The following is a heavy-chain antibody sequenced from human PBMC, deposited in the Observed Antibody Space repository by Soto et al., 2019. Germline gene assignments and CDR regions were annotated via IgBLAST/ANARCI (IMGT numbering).Heavy chain of an antibody. CDR1: GYTFSSYD. Sequence: ASVKVSCKASGYTFSSYDINWVRQATGQGLEWMGWMNPNSGNTGYAQKFQGRVTMTRNTSINTAYMELSSLTSDDTTVYYCASGSNPTWGLALDLWGQGTLVTVSS. CDR3: ASGSNPTWGLALDL. J-gene: IGHJ4*02. CDR2: MNPNSGNT. V-gene: IGHV1-8*02. D-gene: IGHD7-27*01.